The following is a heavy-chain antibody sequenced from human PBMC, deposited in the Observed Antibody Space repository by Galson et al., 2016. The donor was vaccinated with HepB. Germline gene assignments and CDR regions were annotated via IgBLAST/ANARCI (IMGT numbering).Heavy chain of an antibody. CDR2: MDTSGST. V-gene: IGHV4-61*09. D-gene: IGHD2-15*01. CDR3: ARDGFGASGGLALVVFYY. J-gene: IGHJ4*02. Sequence: TLSLTCTVSGVSVRSGNYYWSWIRQPAGKGLEWIGHMDTSGSTNYNPSLKSRVTISLGTSKNQFSLRLSSVTAADTAVYHCARDGFGASGGLALVVFYYWGQGTLGTVSS. CDR1: GVSVRSGNYY.